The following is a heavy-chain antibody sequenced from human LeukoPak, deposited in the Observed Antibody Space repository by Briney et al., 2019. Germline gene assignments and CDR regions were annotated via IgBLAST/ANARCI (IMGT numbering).Heavy chain of an antibody. Sequence: GGSLRLSCAASGFTFSSYAMSWVRQAPGQGLEWVSIISGGGGSTYYADSVKGQFTISRDNSKNTLYLQMNSLRAEDTAVYYCAKAQGETWNYVPFDYWGQGTLVTVSS. CDR1: GFTFSSYA. D-gene: IGHD1-7*01. J-gene: IGHJ4*02. CDR2: ISGGGGST. V-gene: IGHV3-23*01. CDR3: AKAQGETWNYVPFDY.